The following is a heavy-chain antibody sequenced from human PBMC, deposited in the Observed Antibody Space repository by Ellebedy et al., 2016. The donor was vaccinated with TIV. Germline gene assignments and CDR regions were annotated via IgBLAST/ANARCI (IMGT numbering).Heavy chain of an antibody. V-gene: IGHV4-34*01. D-gene: IGHD2-2*01. CDR3: ARGPAVPAADLPVAGGYFDY. CDR2: INHSGST. Sequence: SETLSLXCAVYGGSFSGYYWSWIRQPPGKGLEWIGEINHSGSTNYNPSLKSRVTISVDTSKNQFSLKLSSVTAADTAVYYCARGPAVPAADLPVAGGYFDYWGQGTLVTVSS. CDR1: GGSFSGYY. J-gene: IGHJ4*02.